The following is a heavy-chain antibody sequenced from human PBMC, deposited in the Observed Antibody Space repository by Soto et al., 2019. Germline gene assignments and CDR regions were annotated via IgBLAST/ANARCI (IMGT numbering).Heavy chain of an antibody. CDR2: ISYSGDRT. CDR1: GFTFSSYA. V-gene: IGHV3-23*01. CDR3: AKDLDSSGIDY. Sequence: EVQLLESGGGLVQPGGSLRLSCAASGFTFSSYAMGWVRQAPGKGLEWVSLISYSGDRTYYADSVKGRFTISRDNSKNTLYLQMNSLRAEDTAVYYCAKDLDSSGIDYWGQGTLVTVSS. D-gene: IGHD6-19*01. J-gene: IGHJ4*02.